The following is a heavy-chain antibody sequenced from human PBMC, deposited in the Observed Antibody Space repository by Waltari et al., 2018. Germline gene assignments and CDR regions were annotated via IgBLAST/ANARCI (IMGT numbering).Heavy chain of an antibody. CDR3: AKDMGGSLPI. Sequence: EVQLVESGGGLVKPGGSLRLSCAAPGFPCSSDSMNWVRQAPGKVLEWVSSISSSSSYIYYADSVKGRFTISRDNAKNSLYLQMNSLRAEDTALYYCAKDMGGSLPIWGQGTMVTVSS. D-gene: IGHD3-16*01. CDR2: ISSSSSYI. CDR1: GFPCSSDS. V-gene: IGHV3-21*04. J-gene: IGHJ3*02.